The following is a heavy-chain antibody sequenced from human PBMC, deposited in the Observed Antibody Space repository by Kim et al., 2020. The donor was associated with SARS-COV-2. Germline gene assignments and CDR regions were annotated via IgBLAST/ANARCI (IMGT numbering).Heavy chain of an antibody. J-gene: IGHJ4*02. D-gene: IGHD1-1*01. Sequence: GGSLRLSCAVSGLTFSTTDMHWVRQAPGKGLEWIAYISRSGSAIVYADSVKGRFTISRDEAKNSIFLQMNSLRDEDTAVYYCARGRTAFDYWGQETLVTGSS. V-gene: IGHV3-48*02. CDR3: ARGRTAFDY. CDR1: GLTFSTTD. CDR2: ISRSGSAI.